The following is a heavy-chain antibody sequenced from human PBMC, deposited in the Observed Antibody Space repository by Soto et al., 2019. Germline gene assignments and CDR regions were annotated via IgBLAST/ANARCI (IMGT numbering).Heavy chain of an antibody. D-gene: IGHD6-13*01. V-gene: IGHV6-1*01. CDR1: GDSVSSNSAA. Sequence: SQTLSLTCAISGDSVSSNSAAWNWVRQSPSRGLEWLGRTYYRSKWYKDYAASVKSRITINADTSKNQFSLQLNSVTPEDTAVYYCARVSGYGSSIYYYGMDVWGQGTTVTVSS. CDR3: ARVSGYGSSIYYYGMDV. CDR2: TYYRSKWYK. J-gene: IGHJ6*02.